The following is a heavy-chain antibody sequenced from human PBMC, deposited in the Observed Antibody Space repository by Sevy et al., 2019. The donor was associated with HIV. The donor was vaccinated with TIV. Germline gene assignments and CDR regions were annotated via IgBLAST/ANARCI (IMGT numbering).Heavy chain of an antibody. CDR1: GFTPSTYG. CDR2: IGYDGSNK. V-gene: IGHV3-33*01. Sequence: GGSLRLSCAASGFTPSTYGMHWVRQAPGKELEWVTVIGYDGSNKYYADSVKGRFTISRDNSKNKLFLQMDSLRAEDTAVYYCARDPRMYGDYLLAYFDSWGQGTLVTVSS. J-gene: IGHJ4*02. CDR3: ARDPRMYGDYLLAYFDS. D-gene: IGHD2-8*01.